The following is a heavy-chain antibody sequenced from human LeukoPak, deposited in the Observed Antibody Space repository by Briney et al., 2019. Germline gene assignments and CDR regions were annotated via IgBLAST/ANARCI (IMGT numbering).Heavy chain of an antibody. CDR3: ATIRRGRNRPRQRGATYYYYYYYMDV. Sequence: EASVKVSCKASGGTFRSYAISWVRQAPGQGLEWLGGIIPMFGTANYAQKFQGRVTISTDESTSTAYMELSSLRSEDTAVYYCATIRRGRNRPRQRGATYYYYYYYMDVWGKGTTVTVSS. CDR1: GGTFRSYA. CDR2: IIPMFGTA. V-gene: IGHV1-69*05. J-gene: IGHJ6*03. D-gene: IGHD4/OR15-4a*01.